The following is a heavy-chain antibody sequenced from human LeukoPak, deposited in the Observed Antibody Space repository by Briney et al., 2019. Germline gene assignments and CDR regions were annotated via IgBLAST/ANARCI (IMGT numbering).Heavy chain of an antibody. J-gene: IGHJ4*02. CDR2: ISAYNGNT. Sequence: ASVTVSCKASGYTFTNYGISWVRQAPGQGLEWMGWISAYNGNTNFAQKLQGRVTMTTDTSTRTAYMELRSLTSDDTAVYYCARVPALVVVSASDYWGQGTLVTVSS. V-gene: IGHV1-18*01. CDR1: GYTFTNYG. CDR3: ARVPALVVVSASDY. D-gene: IGHD2-15*01.